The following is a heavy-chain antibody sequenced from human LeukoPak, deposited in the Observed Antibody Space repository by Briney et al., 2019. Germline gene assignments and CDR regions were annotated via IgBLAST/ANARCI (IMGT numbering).Heavy chain of an antibody. J-gene: IGHJ6*02. Sequence: ASVKVSCKASGYTFTSYYMHWVRQAPGQGLEWMGIINPSGGSTSYAQKFQGRVTMTTDTSTSTAYMELRSLRSDDTAVYYCARERITIFGVVINNYYYGMDVWGQGTTVTVSS. CDR1: GYTFTSYY. CDR2: INPSGGST. CDR3: ARERITIFGVVINNYYYGMDV. D-gene: IGHD3-3*01. V-gene: IGHV1-46*01.